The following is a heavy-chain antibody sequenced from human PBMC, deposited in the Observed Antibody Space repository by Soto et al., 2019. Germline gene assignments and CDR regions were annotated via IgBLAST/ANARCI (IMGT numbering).Heavy chain of an antibody. CDR3: AKEVSLGSTVDLGY. CDR1: GFTFSIFA. Sequence: GGSLRLSCAASGFTFSIFAMSWVRQSPGKGLEWVSTISGSGGSTYYADAVKGRFTISRDNSMGTLYLQMKSLRVEDTAIYYCAKEVSLGSTVDLGYWGQGALVTVYS. V-gene: IGHV3-23*01. J-gene: IGHJ4*02. CDR2: ISGSGGST. D-gene: IGHD7-27*01.